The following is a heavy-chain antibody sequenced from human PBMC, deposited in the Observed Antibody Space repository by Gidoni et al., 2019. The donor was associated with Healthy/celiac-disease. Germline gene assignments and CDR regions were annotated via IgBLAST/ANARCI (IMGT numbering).Heavy chain of an antibody. J-gene: IGHJ4*02. Sequence: QVQLHQWGARLLKPSETLSLTCAVYGGSFSDYNWSWIRQSPEKGLEWSGTIKYSGSTTHNPSLESRVTMSVDTSKKQYSLKLISVTAADTAVYYCARGRLYSSGYFDYWGQGTLVTVSS. D-gene: IGHD6-19*01. V-gene: IGHV4-34*01. CDR2: IKYSGST. CDR1: GGSFSDYN. CDR3: ARGRLYSSGYFDY.